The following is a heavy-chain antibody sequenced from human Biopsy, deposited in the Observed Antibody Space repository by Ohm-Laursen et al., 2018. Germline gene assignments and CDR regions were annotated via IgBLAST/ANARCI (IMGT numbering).Heavy chain of an antibody. CDR3: ARWTPEYDSSRYYLDAFDI. Sequence: GTLSLTCTVSGGSLTGDYWSWIRQSPGKGLEWIGSISDTGSTNYSPSLRGRVTISVDTSKNQFSLRLNSVTAAGTAVYYCARWTPEYDSSRYYLDAFDIWGQGTKVTVSS. CDR1: GGSLTGDY. V-gene: IGHV4-59*01. D-gene: IGHD3-22*01. CDR2: ISDTGST. J-gene: IGHJ3*02.